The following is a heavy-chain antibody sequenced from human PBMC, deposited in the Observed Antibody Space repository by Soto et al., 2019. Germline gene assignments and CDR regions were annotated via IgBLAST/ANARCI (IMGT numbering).Heavy chain of an antibody. Sequence: QVQLVQSGAEVKKPGSSVKVSCKASGGTFSSYTISWVRQAPGQGLEWMGRIIPILAITNYAQKFQGRVTITADKSTSTAYMELISLRSEDTAVYYCARLDTYWGQGTLVTVSS. CDR3: ARLDTY. V-gene: IGHV1-69*02. J-gene: IGHJ4*02. CDR1: GGTFSSYT. CDR2: IIPILAIT. D-gene: IGHD3-16*01.